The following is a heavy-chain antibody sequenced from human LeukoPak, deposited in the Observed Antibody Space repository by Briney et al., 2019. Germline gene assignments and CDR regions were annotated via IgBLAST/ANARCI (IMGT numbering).Heavy chain of an antibody. CDR3: ARSDYDFWTGYSALDY. J-gene: IGHJ4*02. D-gene: IGHD3-3*01. V-gene: IGHV4-4*07. CDR2: IYTSGST. Sequence: SETLSLTCTVSGGSISSYYWSWIRQPAGKGLEWIGRIYTSGSTNYNPSLKSRVTMSVDTSKNQFSLKPSSVTAADTAVYYCARSDYDFWTGYSALDYWGQGTLVTVSS. CDR1: GGSISSYY.